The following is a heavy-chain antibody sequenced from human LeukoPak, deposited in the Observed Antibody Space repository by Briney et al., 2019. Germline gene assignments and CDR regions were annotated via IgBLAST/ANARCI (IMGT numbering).Heavy chain of an antibody. V-gene: IGHV3-21*01. J-gene: IGHJ4*02. CDR2: ISAASNYI. Sequence: GGSLRLSCAASGFSFSTYSMNWVRQAPGKGLEWVSSISAASNYIYYADSVKGRFTISRDNAKNSLYLQMNSLRAEDTAVYYCARERLPDDYWGQGTLVTISS. CDR3: ARERLPDDY. D-gene: IGHD4-11*01. CDR1: GFSFSTYS.